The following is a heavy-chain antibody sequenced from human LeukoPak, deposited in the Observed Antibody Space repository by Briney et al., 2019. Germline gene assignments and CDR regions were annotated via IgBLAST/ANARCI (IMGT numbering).Heavy chain of an antibody. CDR2: IYHSGST. J-gene: IGHJ4*02. CDR3: ARFNSGRYDY. Sequence: PSETLSLTCAVSGGSISSGGYSWSWIRQPPGKGLEWIGYIYHSGSTYYNPSLKSRVTISVDTSKNQFSLKLSSVTAADTAVYYCARFNSGRYDYWGQGTLVTVSS. D-gene: IGHD6-25*01. CDR1: GGSISSGGYS. V-gene: IGHV4-30-2*01.